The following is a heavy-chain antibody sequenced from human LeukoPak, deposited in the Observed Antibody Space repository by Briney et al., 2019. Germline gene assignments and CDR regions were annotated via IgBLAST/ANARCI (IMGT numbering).Heavy chain of an antibody. D-gene: IGHD4-17*01. CDR3: ASDYGDYSYAFDI. CDR1: GGTFSSYA. CDR2: IIPIFGTA. J-gene: IGHJ3*02. Sequence: GASVKVSCKASGGTFSSYAISWVRQAPGQGLEWMGGIIPIFGTANYAQKFQGRVTITADESTSTAYMELSSLRSEDTAVYYCASDYGDYSYAFDIWGQGTMVTVSS. V-gene: IGHV1-69*13.